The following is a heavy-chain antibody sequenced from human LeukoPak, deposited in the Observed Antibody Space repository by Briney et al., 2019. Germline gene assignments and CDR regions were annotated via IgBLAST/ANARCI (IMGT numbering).Heavy chain of an antibody. J-gene: IGHJ3*02. CDR3: AKDLTTLFLASDI. D-gene: IGHD4-11*01. CDR2: ISNDGDNK. Sequence: GGSLRLSCVASGFTFSAYVMQRVRQAPGKGLEWVAVISNDGDNKYYSNSVKGRFTISRDSSKNTLYLQMNSLRPEDTAVYSCAKDLTTLFLASDIWGLGTMVTVSS. V-gene: IGHV3-30*18. CDR1: GFTFSAYV.